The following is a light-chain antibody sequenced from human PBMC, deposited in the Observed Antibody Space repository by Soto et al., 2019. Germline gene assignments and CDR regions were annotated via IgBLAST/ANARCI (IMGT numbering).Light chain of an antibody. J-gene: IGKJ1*01. CDR2: KSS. Sequence: DLQMTQSPSTLSASVGDRVTITCRASQSISSWLAWYQQKPGKAPKLLIYKSSTLQGGVPSRFSGSASGTEFTLTISSLQPDDFATYYCQQYNDYPWTFGQGTKVEVK. V-gene: IGKV1-5*03. CDR1: QSISSW. CDR3: QQYNDYPWT.